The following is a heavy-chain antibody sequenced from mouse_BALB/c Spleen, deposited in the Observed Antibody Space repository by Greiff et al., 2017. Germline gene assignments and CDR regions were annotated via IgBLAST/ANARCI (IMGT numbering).Heavy chain of an antibody. CDR3: ARDVYRYDGAWFAY. CDR2: IWAGGST. J-gene: IGHJ3*01. CDR1: GFSLTSYG. D-gene: IGHD2-14*01. Sequence: VMLVESGPGLVAPSQSLSITCTVSGFSLTSYGVHWVRQPPGKGLEWLGVIWAGGSTNYNSALMSRLSISKDNSKSQVFLKMNSLQTDDTAMYYCARDVYRYDGAWFAYWGQGTLVTVSA. V-gene: IGHV2-9*02.